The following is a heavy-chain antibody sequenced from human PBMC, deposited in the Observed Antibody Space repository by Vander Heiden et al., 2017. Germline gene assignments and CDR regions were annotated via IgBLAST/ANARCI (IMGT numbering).Heavy chain of an antibody. CDR3: ARGNYGMDV. V-gene: IGHV3-74*01. CDR1: GFTFSHYF. Sequence: EVQLLESGGGLVQPGGCRRLACGASGFTFSHYFIHWVRQAPGKGLVWVSNINGDGSTTNYADSVKGRFTISRDNAKNTLYLQMNNLRAEDTAVYYCARGNYGMDVWGQGTTVTVS. J-gene: IGHJ6*02. CDR2: INGDGSTT.